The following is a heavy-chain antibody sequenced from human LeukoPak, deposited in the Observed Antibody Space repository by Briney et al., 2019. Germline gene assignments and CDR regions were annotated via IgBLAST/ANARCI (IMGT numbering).Heavy chain of an antibody. Sequence: GASVKVSCKASGYTFTSITMNWVRQAPGQGLEWMGWINTNTGNPTYAQGFTGRFVFSLDTSVSTAYLQISSLKAEDTAVYYCARDDAYYYDSSGYPTVDYWGQGTLVTVSS. V-gene: IGHV7-4-1*02. CDR2: INTNTGNP. CDR1: GYTFTSIT. J-gene: IGHJ4*02. CDR3: ARDDAYYYDSSGYPTVDY. D-gene: IGHD3-22*01.